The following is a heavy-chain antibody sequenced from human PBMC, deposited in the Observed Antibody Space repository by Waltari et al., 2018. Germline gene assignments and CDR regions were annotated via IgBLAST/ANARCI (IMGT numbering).Heavy chain of an antibody. Sequence: QGQLVQSGAEMKKPGASVKVSCQASGYIFTDYGVTWVRQAPGQGLEWMGWISGFHGHTNYAQKLQDRVTMTTDTSTSTAYMELRTLTSDDTAVYFCARAARLWNAVLWHFDLWGRGTLVTVSS. CDR2: ISGFHGHT. CDR3: ARAARLWNAVLWHFDL. J-gene: IGHJ2*01. D-gene: IGHD1-1*01. V-gene: IGHV1-18*01. CDR1: GYIFTDYG.